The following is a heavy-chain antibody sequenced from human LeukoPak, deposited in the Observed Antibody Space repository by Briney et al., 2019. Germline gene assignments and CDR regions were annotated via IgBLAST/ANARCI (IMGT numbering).Heavy chain of an antibody. CDR1: GGSFSGYY. J-gene: IGHJ5*01. Sequence: SETLSLTCAVYGGSFSGYYWSWVRQPPGKGLEWIGEINHSGSTNYNPSLKSRVTISVDTSKNQFSLKLSSVTAADTAVYYCARGRSQITTVTKFGWFDPWGQGTTVTVSS. CDR3: ARGRSQITTVTKFGWFDP. V-gene: IGHV4-34*01. D-gene: IGHD4-17*01. CDR2: INHSGST.